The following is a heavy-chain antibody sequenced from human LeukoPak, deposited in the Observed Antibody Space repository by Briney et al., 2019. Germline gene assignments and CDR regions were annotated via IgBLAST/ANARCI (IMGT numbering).Heavy chain of an antibody. CDR3: ARDSDQLYYFDY. J-gene: IGHJ4*02. V-gene: IGHV3-20*04. CDR1: GFTFDDYG. CDR2: INWNGGST. D-gene: IGHD2-2*01. Sequence: GGSLRLSCAASGFTFDDYGMSWVRQAPGKGLEWVSGINWNGGSTGYADSVKGRFTISRDNAKNSPYLQMNSLRAEDRALYYCARDSDQLYYFDYWGQGTLVTVSS.